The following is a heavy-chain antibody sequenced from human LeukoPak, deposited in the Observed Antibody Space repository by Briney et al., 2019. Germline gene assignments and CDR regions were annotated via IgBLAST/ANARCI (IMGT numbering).Heavy chain of an antibody. CDR3: ATTLSSSWYYNWFDP. CDR2: ISGSGGST. V-gene: IGHV3-23*01. CDR1: GFTFSSYA. J-gene: IGHJ5*02. D-gene: IGHD6-13*01. Sequence: PGGSLRLSCAASGFTFSSYAMSWVRQAPGKGLEWVSAISGSGGSTYYADSVKGRFTISRDNSKDTLYLQMNSLRAEDTAVYYCATTLSSSWYYNWFDPWGQGTLVTVSS.